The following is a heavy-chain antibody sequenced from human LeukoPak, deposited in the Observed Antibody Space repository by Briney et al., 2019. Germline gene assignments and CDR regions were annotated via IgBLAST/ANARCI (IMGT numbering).Heavy chain of an antibody. CDR3: AREGYDILTGDAFDI. Sequence: GSLSLSCAASGFTFSSYSMNWVRQAPGKGLEWVSSISSSSSYIYYADSVKGRFTISRDNAKNSLYLQMNSLRAEDTAVYYCAREGYDILTGDAFDIWGQGTMVTVSS. CDR2: ISSSSSYI. J-gene: IGHJ3*02. D-gene: IGHD3-9*01. CDR1: GFTFSSYS. V-gene: IGHV3-21*01.